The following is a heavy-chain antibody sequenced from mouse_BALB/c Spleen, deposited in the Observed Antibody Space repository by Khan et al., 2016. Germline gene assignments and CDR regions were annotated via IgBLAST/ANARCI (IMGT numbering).Heavy chain of an antibody. CDR2: IWGDGSP. CDR3: VRVWGDY. V-gene: IGHV2-6-7*01. J-gene: IGHJ4*01. D-gene: IGHD1-1*02. CDR1: GFSLTGYG. Sequence: QVQLKQSGPGLVAPSQSLSITCTVSGFSLTGYGVNWVRQPPGKGLEWLGMIWGDGSPDYNSALKSRLSISKDNSKSQGVLKMNSLQTEYTARYYCVRVWGDYWGQGTSVTVSS.